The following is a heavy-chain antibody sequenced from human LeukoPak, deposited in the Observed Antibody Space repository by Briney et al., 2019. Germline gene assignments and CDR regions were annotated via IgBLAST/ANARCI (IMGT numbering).Heavy chain of an antibody. J-gene: IGHJ3*02. V-gene: IGHV4-31*03. CDR2: IYYSGST. CDR3: ARASSGYYDDAFDI. Sequence: PSETLCLTCTVSGGSISSGGYYWSWIRQHPGKGLEWIGYIYYSGSTYYNPSLKSRVTISVDTSKNQFSLKLSSVTAADTAVYYCARASSGYYDDAFDIWGQGTMVTVSS. CDR1: GGSISSGGYY. D-gene: IGHD3-22*01.